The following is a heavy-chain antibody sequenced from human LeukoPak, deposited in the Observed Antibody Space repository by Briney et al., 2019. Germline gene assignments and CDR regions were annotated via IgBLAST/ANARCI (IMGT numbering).Heavy chain of an antibody. D-gene: IGHD3-3*01. CDR2: FYSGGST. CDR3: ARVGSGLNLYYFDY. J-gene: IGHJ4*02. Sequence: SETLSLTCTVFGDSISDSKYFWGWIRQPPGKGLEWIGNFYSGGSTYYNPSLKSRVAISEDTSGKQFSMRLGSVTAADTAVYFCARVGSGLNLYYFDYWGQGILVTVSS. CDR1: GDSISDSKYF. V-gene: IGHV4-39*07.